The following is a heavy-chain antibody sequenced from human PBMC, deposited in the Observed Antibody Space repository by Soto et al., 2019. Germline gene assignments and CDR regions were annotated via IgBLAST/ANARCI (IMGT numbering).Heavy chain of an antibody. CDR3: ARDTNTYYYYYGMDV. CDR2: ISSSSSYI. V-gene: IGHV3-21*01. D-gene: IGHD2-2*01. J-gene: IGHJ6*02. Sequence: GGSLRLSCAASGFTFSSYSMNWVRQAPGKGLEWVSSISSSSSYIYYADSVKGRFTISRDNAKNSLYLQMNSLRAEDTAVYSCARDTNTYYYYYGMDVWGQGTTVTVSS. CDR1: GFTFSSYS.